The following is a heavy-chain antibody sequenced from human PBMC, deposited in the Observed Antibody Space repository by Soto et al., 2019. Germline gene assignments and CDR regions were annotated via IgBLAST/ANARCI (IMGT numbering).Heavy chain of an antibody. CDR2: ISSSSTYI. CDR3: AREVVVPTAGVALDI. Sequence: SLRLSCAASGFTFSSYIMNWVRQAPGKGLEWVSSISSSSTYIYYADSVKGRFTISRDNAKNSLYLQMNSLRAEDTAVYYCAREVVVPTAGVALDIWGQGTMVTVSS. V-gene: IGHV3-21*01. CDR1: GFTFSSYI. J-gene: IGHJ3*02. D-gene: IGHD2-2*01.